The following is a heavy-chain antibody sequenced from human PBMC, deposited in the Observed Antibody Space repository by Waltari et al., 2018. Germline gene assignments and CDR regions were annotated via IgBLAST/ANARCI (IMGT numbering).Heavy chain of an antibody. CDR3: ARSDSIAARGANWFDP. J-gene: IGHJ5*02. D-gene: IGHD6-6*01. CDR1: GGTFRSYA. V-gene: IGHV1-69*02. Sequence: QVQLVQSGAEVKKPGSSVKVSCKASGGTFRSYAISWVRQAPGHGLEWMGRIIPIFGKANYAQKFQGRVTITADKSTSTAYMELSSLRSEDTAVYYCARSDSIAARGANWFDPWGQGTLVTVSS. CDR2: IIPIFGKA.